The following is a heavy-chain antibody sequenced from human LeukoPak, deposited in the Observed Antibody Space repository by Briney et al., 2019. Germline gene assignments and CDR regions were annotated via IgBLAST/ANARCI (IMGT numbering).Heavy chain of an antibody. V-gene: IGHV4-59*08. D-gene: IGHD6-19*01. Sequence: SETLSLTCTVSGGSISPYYWSWIRQPPGKGLEWIGYIYSSANTNYNPSLKGRVTMSVDTSKNQFSLTLSSVTAADTAVYYCARRLASAWGFDYWGQGTLATVSS. CDR3: ARRLASAWGFDY. CDR2: IYSSANT. J-gene: IGHJ4*02. CDR1: GGSISPYY.